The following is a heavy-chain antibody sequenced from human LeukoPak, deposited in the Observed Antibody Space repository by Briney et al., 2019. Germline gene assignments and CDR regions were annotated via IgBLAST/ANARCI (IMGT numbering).Heavy chain of an antibody. D-gene: IGHD3-10*01. V-gene: IGHV4-61*08. CDR3: ARGPPGGQFDP. Sequence: PSQTLSLTCTVSGGSISSGGYYWSWLRQHPGKGLEWIGYIYYSASTNYNPSLKNRVTMSVDTSKNQFSLKLSSVTAADTAVYYCARGPPGGQFDPWGQGTLVTASS. CDR2: IYYSAST. CDR1: GGSISSGGYY. J-gene: IGHJ5*02.